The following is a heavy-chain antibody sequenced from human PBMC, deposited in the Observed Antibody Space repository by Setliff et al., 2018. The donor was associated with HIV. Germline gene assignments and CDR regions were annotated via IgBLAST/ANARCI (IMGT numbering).Heavy chain of an antibody. D-gene: IGHD6-19*01. CDR1: GGTFSSYA. CDR3: ARNPEMAALNYFYYYMDV. V-gene: IGHV1-69*10. CDR2: IIPMSGVP. Sequence: GASVKVSCKASGGTFSSYAISWVRQAPGQGLEWMGGIIPMSGVPKYAQKFQGRVTITADKSTSTAYMELSSLRSEDTAVYYCARNPEMAALNYFYYYMDVWGKGTTVTVS. J-gene: IGHJ6*03.